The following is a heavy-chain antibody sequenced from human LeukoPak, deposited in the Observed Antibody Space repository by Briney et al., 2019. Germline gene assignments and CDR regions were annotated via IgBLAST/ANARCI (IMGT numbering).Heavy chain of an antibody. J-gene: IGHJ4*02. D-gene: IGHD3-22*01. Sequence: SETLSLTCAVYGVSFSGYYWSWVRQPPGKGLEWIGEINHSGSTNYNASLKSRLSISVGTSNNQFSLKLSSVTAADTAVYYCARGLTTYYYDSSGRTYYFDYWGQGTLVTVSS. CDR2: INHSGST. CDR3: ARGLTTYYYDSSGRTYYFDY. CDR1: GVSFSGYY. V-gene: IGHV4-34*01.